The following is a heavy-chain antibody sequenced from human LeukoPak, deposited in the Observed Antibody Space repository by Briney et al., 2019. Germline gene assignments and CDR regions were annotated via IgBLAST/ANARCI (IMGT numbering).Heavy chain of an antibody. V-gene: IGHV4-61*01. J-gene: IGHJ4*02. CDR2: IYSSGST. CDR3: ATALSVAGSFYFDY. Sequence: PSETLSLTCTVSGGSVSSGSYYWSWIRQPPGKGLEWIGYIYSSGSTSYNPSLKSRVTISVDTSKKQVSLKLSSVSAADTAVYYCATALSVAGSFYFDYWGQGTLVTVSS. D-gene: IGHD6-19*01. CDR1: GGSVSSGSYY.